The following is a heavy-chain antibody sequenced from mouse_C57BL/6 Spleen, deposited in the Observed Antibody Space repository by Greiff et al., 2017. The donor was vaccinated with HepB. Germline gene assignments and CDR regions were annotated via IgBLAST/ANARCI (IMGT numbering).Heavy chain of an antibody. CDR3: ARGDYGSKYYYAMDY. CDR2: IHPNSGST. Sequence: QVQLKQPGAELVKPGASVKLSCKASGYTFTSYWMHWVKQRPGQGLEWIGMIHPNSGSTNYNEKFKSKATLTVDKSSSTAYMQLSSLTSEDSAVYYCARGDYGSKYYYAMDYWGQGTSVTVSS. J-gene: IGHJ4*01. V-gene: IGHV1-64*01. D-gene: IGHD1-1*01. CDR1: GYTFTSYW.